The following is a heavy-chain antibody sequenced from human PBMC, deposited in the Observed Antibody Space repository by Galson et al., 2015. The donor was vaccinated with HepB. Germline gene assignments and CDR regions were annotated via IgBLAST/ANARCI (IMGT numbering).Heavy chain of an antibody. CDR3: ARATLTWFDP. Sequence: SLRLSCAASRFTFSDYDMSWIRQAPGKGLEWVSYISGSGRTSIFYADFVKGRFTISRDNAKNSLYLQMTSLRAEDTAVYYCARATLTWFDPWGQGTLVTVSS. CDR1: RFTFSDYD. D-gene: IGHD2/OR15-2a*01. CDR2: ISGSGRTSI. J-gene: IGHJ5*02. V-gene: IGHV3-11*01.